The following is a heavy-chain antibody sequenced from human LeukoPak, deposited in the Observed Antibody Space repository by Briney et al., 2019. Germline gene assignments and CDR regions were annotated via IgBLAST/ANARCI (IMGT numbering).Heavy chain of an antibody. CDR1: GGSISSYY. Sequence: PSETLSLTCTVSGGSISSYYWSWIRQPPGQGLEWIGYSYYSGRTNYNPSLKSRVTISVDTSKNQFSLKLSSVTAADTAVYYCARDGRSYCGGDCYSNWFDPWGQGTLVTVSS. CDR2: SYYSGRT. D-gene: IGHD2-21*01. CDR3: ARDGRSYCGGDCYSNWFDP. V-gene: IGHV4-59*12. J-gene: IGHJ5*02.